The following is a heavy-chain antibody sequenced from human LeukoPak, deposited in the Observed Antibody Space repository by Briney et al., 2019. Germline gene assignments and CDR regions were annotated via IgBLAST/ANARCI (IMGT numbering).Heavy chain of an antibody. CDR3: ARAHASLGFIDY. D-gene: IGHD2-2*01. CDR1: GGSISSGGYP. Sequence: PSETLSLTCAVSGGSISSGGYPWSWIRQPPGKGLEWIGYIYHSGSTYYNPSLKSRVTISVDRSKNQFSLKLSSVTAADTAVYYCARAHASLGFIDYWGQGTLVTVSS. J-gene: IGHJ4*02. CDR2: IYHSGST. V-gene: IGHV4-30-2*01.